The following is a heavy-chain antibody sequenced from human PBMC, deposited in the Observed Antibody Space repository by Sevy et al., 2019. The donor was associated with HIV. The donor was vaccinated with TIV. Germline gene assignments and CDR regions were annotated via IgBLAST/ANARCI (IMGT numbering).Heavy chain of an antibody. CDR1: GYNITSYW. CDR3: ARQWSSSADY. CDR2: IYPRDSDT. V-gene: IGHV5-51*01. Sequence: GESLKISCKGSGYNITSYWIGWVRQMPGKGLEWMGIIYPRDSDTRYIPSFQGQVTISVDKSINTAYLQWSSLKASDTAMYYGARQWSSSADYWGQGTLVTVSS. D-gene: IGHD6-6*01. J-gene: IGHJ4*02.